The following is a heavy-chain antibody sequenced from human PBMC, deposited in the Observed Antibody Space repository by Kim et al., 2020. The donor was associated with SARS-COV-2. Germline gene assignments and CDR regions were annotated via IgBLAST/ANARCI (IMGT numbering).Heavy chain of an antibody. CDR3: AKTGYSGSGNYYTLVYWCFDL. Sequence: GGSLRLSCAASGFSFSIYAMTWVRQAPGKGLEWVSTITGGDDKTYYADSVKGRFTISRDNSKNTVYLQMSSLRVEDTAIYYCAKTGYSGSGNYYTLVYWCFDLWSRGTLVAAS. J-gene: IGHJ2*01. V-gene: IGHV3-23*01. CDR2: ITGGDDKT. D-gene: IGHD3-10*01. CDR1: GFSFSIYA.